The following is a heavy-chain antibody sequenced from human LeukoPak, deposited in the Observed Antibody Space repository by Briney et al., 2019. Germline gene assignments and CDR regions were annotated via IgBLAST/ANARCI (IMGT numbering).Heavy chain of an antibody. CDR2: ITRGSIYT. D-gene: IGHD3-3*01. CDR3: ALTLLNQVDIEPLGAFDI. Sequence: AGGSLRLSCAASGFTFSNYNMNWVRQTPGKGLEWVSSITRGSIYTFYADSVKGRFTISRDNAKNSLYLHMNSLRAEDMAVYYCALTLLNQVDIEPLGAFDIWGQGTMVTVSS. J-gene: IGHJ3*02. V-gene: IGHV3-21*01. CDR1: GFTFSNYN.